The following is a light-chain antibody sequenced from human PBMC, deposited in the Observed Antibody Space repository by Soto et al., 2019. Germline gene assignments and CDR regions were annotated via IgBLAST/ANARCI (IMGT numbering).Light chain of an antibody. CDR1: QGISSW. J-gene: IGKJ4*01. Sequence: DIQMTQSPSSVSASVGDRVTITCLASQGISSWLAWYQQKPGKAPKLMIYASSLQSGDPSRFSRSGSGTDFTLTISSVQPEDFATYYCQQANSFRLTFGGGTKVEI. CDR2: AS. CDR3: QQANSFRLT. V-gene: IGKV1-12*01.